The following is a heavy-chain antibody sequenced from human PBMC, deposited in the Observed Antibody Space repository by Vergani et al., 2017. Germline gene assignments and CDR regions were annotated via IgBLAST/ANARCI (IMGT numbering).Heavy chain of an antibody. D-gene: IGHD4-23*01. CDR1: GYTFTSYY. CDR3: ARVSTVVTPRYWYFDL. Sequence: QVQLVQSGAEVKKPGASVKVSCKASGYTFTSYYMHWVRQAPGQGLEWMGIINPSGGGTNYAQKFQGRVTMTRDTSISTAYMELSRLRSDDTAVYYCARVSTVVTPRYWYFDLWGRGTLVTVSS. V-gene: IGHV1-2*02. CDR2: INPSGGGT. J-gene: IGHJ2*01.